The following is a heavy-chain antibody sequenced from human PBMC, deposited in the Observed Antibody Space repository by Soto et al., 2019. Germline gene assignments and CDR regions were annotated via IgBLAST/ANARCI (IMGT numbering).Heavy chain of an antibody. CDR1: GGTFSSYA. J-gene: IGHJ3*02. Sequence: QVQLVQSGAEVKKPGSSVKVSCKASGGTFSSYAISWVRQAPGQGLEWMGGIIPIFGTANYAQKFQGRVTITADESTSTAYMELSNLRSEDTAVYYCARMTTVTTFLAFDIWGQGTMVTVSS. CDR3: ARMTTVTTFLAFDI. D-gene: IGHD4-17*01. CDR2: IIPIFGTA. V-gene: IGHV1-69*01.